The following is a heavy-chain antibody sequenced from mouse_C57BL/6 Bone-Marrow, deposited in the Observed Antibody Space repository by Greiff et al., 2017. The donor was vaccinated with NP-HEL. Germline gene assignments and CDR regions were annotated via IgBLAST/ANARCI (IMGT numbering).Heavy chain of an antibody. Sequence: VQLQQSGAELMKPGASVKLSCKATGYTFTGYWIEWVKQRPGHGLEWIGEILPGSGSTNYNEKFKGKATFTADTSSNTAYMQLSSLTTEDSAIYYCARSEIHYSSSSRYYAMDYWGQGTSVTVSS. D-gene: IGHD1-1*01. V-gene: IGHV1-9*01. J-gene: IGHJ4*01. CDR3: ARSEIHYSSSSRYYAMDY. CDR2: ILPGSGST. CDR1: GYTFTGYW.